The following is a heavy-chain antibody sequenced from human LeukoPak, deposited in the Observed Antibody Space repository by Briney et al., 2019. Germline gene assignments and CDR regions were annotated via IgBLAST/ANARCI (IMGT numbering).Heavy chain of an antibody. D-gene: IGHD3-16*02. CDR3: ARDADRKFDY. CDR1: GFTFSAYW. J-gene: IGHJ4*02. Sequence: GGSLRLCCAASGFTFSAYWMAWVRQAPGKGLEWVANMNQDGSVKHYVDSVKGRFTISRDNANSLYLQMNSLRAEDTAVYYCARDADRKFDYWGQGTLVTVSS. V-gene: IGHV3-7*01. CDR2: MNQDGSVK.